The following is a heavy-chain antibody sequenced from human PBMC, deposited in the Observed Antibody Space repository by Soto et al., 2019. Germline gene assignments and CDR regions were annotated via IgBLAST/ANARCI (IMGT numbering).Heavy chain of an antibody. CDR3: ARVKNYYDRSGPFDY. CDR1: GYTFSGFF. CDR2: INPNSGDT. Sequence: ASVKVSCKASGYTFSGFFLHWVRQAPGLGLEWMGWINPNSGDTNYAQKFQGRVTMTRDTSISTAYMDLSRLSSDDTAVYYCARVKNYYDRSGPFDYWGQGTLVTVSS. J-gene: IGHJ4*02. D-gene: IGHD3-22*01. V-gene: IGHV1-2*02.